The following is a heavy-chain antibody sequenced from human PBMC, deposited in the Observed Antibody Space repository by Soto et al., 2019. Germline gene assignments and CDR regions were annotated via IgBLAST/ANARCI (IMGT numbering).Heavy chain of an antibody. J-gene: IGHJ6*02. CDR3: ARLGRRDSGWYGVVDV. Sequence: PSETLSLTXTVSGGSISSNDYYWGWIRQPPGKGLEWIGSMDHSGGTYQNPSLKSRVTISVDTSKTQFSLKLNSVTAADTAVYYCARLGRRDSGWYGVVDVWGQGTKVTVSS. CDR1: GGSISSNDYY. V-gene: IGHV4-39*01. D-gene: IGHD6-19*01. CDR2: MDHSGGT.